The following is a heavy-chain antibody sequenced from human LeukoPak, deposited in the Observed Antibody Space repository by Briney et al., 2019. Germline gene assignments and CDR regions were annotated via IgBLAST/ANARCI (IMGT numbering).Heavy chain of an antibody. J-gene: IGHJ6*02. CDR3: ASSQWLASYYYYGMDV. Sequence: SETLSLTCXXSXXXXXSYXWSWIRQPAGKGLEWIGRIYTSGSTNYNPSLKSRVTMSVDTSKNQFSLKLSSVTAADTAVYYCASSQWLASYYYYGMDVWGQGTTVTVSS. V-gene: IGHV4-4*07. CDR2: IYTSGST. D-gene: IGHD5-12*01. CDR1: XXXXXSYX.